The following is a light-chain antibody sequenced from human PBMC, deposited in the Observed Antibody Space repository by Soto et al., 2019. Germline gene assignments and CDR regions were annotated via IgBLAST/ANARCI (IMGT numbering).Light chain of an antibody. CDR1: QSVSSSY. CDR2: GAS. V-gene: IGKV3D-7*01. Sequence: EVVLTQSPDTVSLSPGERATLSCRASQSVSSSYLAWYQQKPGQTPRLLIYGASIRATGIPARFSGSGSGTAFTLTISSLQPEDFAVYFCQQDYNLPWTFGQGTKVDIK. CDR3: QQDYNLPWT. J-gene: IGKJ1*01.